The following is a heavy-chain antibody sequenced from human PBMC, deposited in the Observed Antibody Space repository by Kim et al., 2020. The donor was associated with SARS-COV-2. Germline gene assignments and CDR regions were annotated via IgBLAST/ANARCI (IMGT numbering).Heavy chain of an antibody. Sequence: ASVKVSCKVSGYTLTELSMHWVRQAPGKGLEWMGGFDPEDGETIYAQKFQGRVTMTEDTSTDTAYMELSSLRSEDTAVYYCATYYYGSGSYYKGSTGKHYFDYWGQGTLVTVSS. J-gene: IGHJ4*02. CDR2: FDPEDGET. CDR3: ATYYYGSGSYYKGSTGKHYFDY. D-gene: IGHD3-10*01. CDR1: GYTLTELS. V-gene: IGHV1-24*01.